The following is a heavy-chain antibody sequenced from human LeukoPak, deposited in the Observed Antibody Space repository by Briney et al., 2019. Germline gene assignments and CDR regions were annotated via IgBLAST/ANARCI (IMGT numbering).Heavy chain of an antibody. CDR2: ISNSGDAT. J-gene: IGHJ4*02. D-gene: IGHD1-1*01. Sequence: GGSLRLSCAGSGFIFSNYAMSWVRQAPGQGLEWVSTISNSGDATFYADAVKGRFTISRDNSKNTLYLQMYSLRAEDTAIYHCAKAPPYTKYFDYWGQGTLLTVSS. CDR1: GFIFSNYA. V-gene: IGHV3-23*01. CDR3: AKAPPYTKYFDY.